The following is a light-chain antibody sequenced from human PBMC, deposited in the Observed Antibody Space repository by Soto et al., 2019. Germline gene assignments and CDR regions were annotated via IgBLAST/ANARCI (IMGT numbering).Light chain of an antibody. CDR2: DVS. J-gene: IGKJ5*01. Sequence: AIQLTQSPSSLSASVGDRVPITCRASQDIRGALAWYQQKPGKAPKILIYDVSTLESGVPSRFSGSSSVTEFTLTISILQPVDVATYYCQQFNSYPITFGQGTRLEIK. CDR1: QDIRGA. V-gene: IGKV1-13*02. CDR3: QQFNSYPIT.